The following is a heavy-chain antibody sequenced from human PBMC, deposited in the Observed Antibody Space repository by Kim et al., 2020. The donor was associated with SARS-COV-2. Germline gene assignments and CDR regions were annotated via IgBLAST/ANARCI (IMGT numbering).Heavy chain of an antibody. Sequence: GGSLRLSCAASGFTFSNAWMSWVRQAPGKGLEWVGRIKSKTDGGTTDYAAPVKGRFTISRDDSKNTLYLQMNSLKTEDTAVYYCTTDITMVQSYGMDVWGQGTTVTVSS. D-gene: IGHD3-10*01. CDR2: IKSKTDGGTT. CDR3: TTDITMVQSYGMDV. CDR1: GFTFSNAW. V-gene: IGHV3-15*01. J-gene: IGHJ6*02.